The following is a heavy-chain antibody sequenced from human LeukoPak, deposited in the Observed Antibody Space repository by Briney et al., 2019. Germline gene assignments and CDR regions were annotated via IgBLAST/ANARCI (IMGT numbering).Heavy chain of an antibody. CDR2: INPNSGGT. V-gene: IGHV1-2*04. J-gene: IGHJ4*02. Sequence: ASVKVSCKASGYTFTGYYMHWVRQAPGQGLEWMGWINPNSGGTNYAQKFQGWVTMTRDTSISTAYMELSSLRSEDTAVYYCARDVPVGRGSPALDYWGQGTLVTVSS. CDR1: GYTFTGYY. D-gene: IGHD1-26*01. CDR3: ARDVPVGRGSPALDY.